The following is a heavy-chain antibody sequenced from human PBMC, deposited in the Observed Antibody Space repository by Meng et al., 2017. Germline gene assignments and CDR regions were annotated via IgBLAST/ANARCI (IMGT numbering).Heavy chain of an antibody. J-gene: IGHJ5*02. CDR2: ISSSSSYI. D-gene: IGHD6-25*01. V-gene: IGHV3-21*04. CDR1: GFTFSSYS. Sequence: VELVESGGGPVKPGGSLRLSCAVSGFTFSSYSMNWVRQAPGKGLEWVSSISSSSSYIYYADSVKGRFTISRDNAKNSLYLQMNSLRAEDTALYHCARDASIAADSVQFDPWGQGTLVTVSS. CDR3: ARDASIAADSVQFDP.